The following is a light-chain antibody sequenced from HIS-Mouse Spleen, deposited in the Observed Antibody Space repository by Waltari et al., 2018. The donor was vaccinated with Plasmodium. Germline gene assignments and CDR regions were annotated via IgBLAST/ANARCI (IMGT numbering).Light chain of an antibody. J-gene: IGKJ1*01. CDR3: QQYNNWPRGT. CDR2: GAS. Sequence: EIVMTQSPATLSVSPGERATLSCMASQSVSSNFAWYQQKPGQAPRLLSYGASTRASGIPARFSGSGSGTEFTLTISSMQSEDFAVYYCQQYNNWPRGTFGQGTKVEIK. V-gene: IGKV3-15*01. CDR1: QSVSSN.